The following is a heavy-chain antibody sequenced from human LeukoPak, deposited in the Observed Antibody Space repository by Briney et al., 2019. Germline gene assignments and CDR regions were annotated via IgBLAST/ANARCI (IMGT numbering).Heavy chain of an antibody. CDR2: IYPGDSDT. J-gene: IGHJ4*02. CDR1: GHSFTNYW. V-gene: IGHV5-51*01. D-gene: IGHD6-19*01. CDR3: ARFGSVAVAGNYLDY. Sequence: GESLKISCKGSGHSFTNYWIGWVRQMPGKGLEWMGIIYPGDSDTRYSPSFQGQVTISADKSISTAYLQWSSLKASDTAMYYCARFGSVAVAGNYLDYWGQGTLVTVSS.